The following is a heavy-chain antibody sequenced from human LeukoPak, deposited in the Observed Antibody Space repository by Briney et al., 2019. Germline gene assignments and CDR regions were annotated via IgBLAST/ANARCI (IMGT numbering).Heavy chain of an antibody. D-gene: IGHD3-16*02. CDR3: ARDYSGYYDYVWGSYRPYYYGIDV. CDR2: IIPIFGTA. J-gene: IGHJ6*04. Sequence: SVKVSCKASGGTFSSYAISWVRQAPGQGLEWMGGIIPIFGTANYAQKFQGRVTVTADESTSTAYMELSSLRSEDTAVYYCARDYSGYYDYVWGSYRPYYYGIDVWGKGTTVTVSS. V-gene: IGHV1-69*13. CDR1: GGTFSSYA.